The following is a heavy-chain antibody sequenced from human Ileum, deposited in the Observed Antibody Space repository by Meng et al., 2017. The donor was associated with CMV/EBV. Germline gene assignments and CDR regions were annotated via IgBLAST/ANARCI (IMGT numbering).Heavy chain of an antibody. J-gene: IGHJ1*01. D-gene: IGHD6-19*01. CDR2: INQDGSER. CDR3: ARSYGLFVAGLNS. Sequence: GESLKISCAASGFTFSSYEMKWVRQAPGKGLEWVANINQDGSERYYLDSVKGRFTISRDNAKNSLYLQINSLRAEDTAVYFCARSYGLFVAGLNSWGQGTLVTVSS. CDR1: GFTFSSYE. V-gene: IGHV3-7*01.